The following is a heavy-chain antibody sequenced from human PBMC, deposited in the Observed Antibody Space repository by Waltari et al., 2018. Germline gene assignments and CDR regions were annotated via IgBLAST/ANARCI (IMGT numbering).Heavy chain of an antibody. CDR1: GGTFSSYA. Sequence: QVQLVQSGAEVKKPGSSVKVSCKASGGTFSSYAISWVRQAPGQGLEWMGGIIPILGIANYAQKFQGRVTITADKSTSTAYMELSSLRFEDTAVYYCARVTYYDYIWGSYRDDYWGQGTLVTVSS. J-gene: IGHJ4*02. CDR3: ARVTYYDYIWGSYRDDY. CDR2: IIPILGIA. V-gene: IGHV1-69*10. D-gene: IGHD3-16*02.